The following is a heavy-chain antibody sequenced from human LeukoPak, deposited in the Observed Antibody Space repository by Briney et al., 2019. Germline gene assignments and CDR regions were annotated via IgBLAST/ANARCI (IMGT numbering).Heavy chain of an antibody. J-gene: IGHJ4*02. V-gene: IGHV1-8*03. Sequence: GASVKVSCTASVSTFNTSDVNRVRHAAGQGLEWRGWINPNSGNTGYGQKFQGRLNITRNSSVSTAYMELSSLTSDDTAVYYCGRTKPHNSEIYTWGQGTLVIVSS. CDR2: INPNSGNT. CDR1: VSTFNTSD. CDR3: GRTKPHNSEIYT. D-gene: IGHD2/OR15-2a*01.